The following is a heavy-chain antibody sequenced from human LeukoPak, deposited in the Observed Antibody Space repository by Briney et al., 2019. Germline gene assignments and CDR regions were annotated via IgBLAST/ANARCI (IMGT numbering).Heavy chain of an antibody. CDR3: ARGPFGDPSFDY. J-gene: IGHJ4*02. V-gene: IGHV3-30*02. CDR1: GFTFSSYG. CDR2: IRYDGSNK. Sequence: GGSLRLSCAASGFTFSSYGMHWVRQAPGKGLEWVAFIRYDGSNKYYADSVKGRFTISRDNSKNTLYLQMNSLRAEDTAVYYCARGPFGDPSFDYWGQGTLVTVSS. D-gene: IGHD3-10*01.